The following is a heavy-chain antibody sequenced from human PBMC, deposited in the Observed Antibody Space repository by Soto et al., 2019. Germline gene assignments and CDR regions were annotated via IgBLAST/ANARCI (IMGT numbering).Heavy chain of an antibody. D-gene: IGHD5-12*01. CDR2: ISAYNGNT. J-gene: IGHJ5*02. CDR3: ARDKAKQINNNWFDH. CDR1: GYTFTSYG. Sequence: AAVNVSCKASGYTFTSYGISWVRQAPGQGLEWVGWISAYNGNTNYAHKLQGRVTMTTDKSTSTAYMELRSLRSDDTAVYYCARDKAKQINNNWFDHWGQGTLVTVSS. V-gene: IGHV1-18*04.